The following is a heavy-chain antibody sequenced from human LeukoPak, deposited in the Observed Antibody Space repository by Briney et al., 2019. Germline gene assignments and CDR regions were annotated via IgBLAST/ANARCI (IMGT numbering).Heavy chain of an antibody. Sequence: TGGSLRLSCAASGFTFSSYWMHWVRQAPGKGLVWVSRIKSDGSSTRYADSVKGRFPISRDNAKNTLWLQMNSLRAEDTAVYYCATDLDYGGYSHFDFWGQGTLVTVSS. CDR2: IKSDGSST. J-gene: IGHJ4*02. CDR3: ATDLDYGGYSHFDF. CDR1: GFTFSSYW. V-gene: IGHV3-74*01. D-gene: IGHD4-23*01.